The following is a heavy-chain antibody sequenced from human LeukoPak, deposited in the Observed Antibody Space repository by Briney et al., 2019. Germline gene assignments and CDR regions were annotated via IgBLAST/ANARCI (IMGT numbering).Heavy chain of an antibody. J-gene: IGHJ6*02. V-gene: IGHV3-74*01. CDR3: TRVQAGRSGHMDV. CDR2: ISPDGSDT. CDR1: GFSLSGYW. D-gene: IGHD2-8*02. Sequence: PGGSLRLSCAASGFSLSGYWMHWVRQAPGKGLVWVSRISPDGSDTTYAGSVKGRFTISRDNSKNTLYLQMNSLRDEDAAVYQCTRVQAGRSGHMDVWGRGTTVTVSS.